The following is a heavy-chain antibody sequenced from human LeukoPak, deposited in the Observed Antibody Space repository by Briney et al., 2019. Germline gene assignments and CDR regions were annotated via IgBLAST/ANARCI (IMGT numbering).Heavy chain of an antibody. J-gene: IGHJ4*02. CDR2: IKQDGNEK. V-gene: IGHV3-7*01. CDR1: EFLFRNHW. D-gene: IGHD4-17*01. CDR3: ARGPNYGDRVDYFDY. Sequence: GGSLRLSCAASEFLFRNHWMSWVRQVPGRAPEWVAHIKQDGNEKHYVDSVEGRFTLSRDDSNNSLYLQMKSLRVDDSAVYYCARGPNYGDRVDYFDYWGQGTLVTVSS.